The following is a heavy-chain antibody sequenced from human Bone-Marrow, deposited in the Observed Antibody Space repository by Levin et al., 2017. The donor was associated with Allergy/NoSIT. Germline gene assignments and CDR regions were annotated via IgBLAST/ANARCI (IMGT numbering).Heavy chain of an antibody. CDR1: GFNFGTYA. Sequence: GGSLRLSCAASGFNFGTYAMDWVRQPPGKGLEWVAGIGNSGGNMYYADSVTGRFTISRDGSRDTIFLQMNHLRAEDTAVYYCAKSGARIAVAGRYYFDSWGQGALVTVAS. CDR3: AKSGARIAVAGRYYFDS. CDR2: IGNSGGNM. J-gene: IGHJ4*02. D-gene: IGHD6-19*01. V-gene: IGHV3-23*01.